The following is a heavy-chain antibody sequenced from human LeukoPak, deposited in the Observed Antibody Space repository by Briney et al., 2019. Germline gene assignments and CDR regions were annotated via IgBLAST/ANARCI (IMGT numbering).Heavy chain of an antibody. Sequence: SETLSLTCTVSGGSISSGSYYWSWIRQPAGKGLEWIGRIYTSGSTNYNPSLKSRVTISVDTSKNQFSLKLSSVTAADTAVYYCARWEASRVAFDIWGQGTLVTVSS. J-gene: IGHJ3*02. V-gene: IGHV4-61*02. D-gene: IGHD1-26*01. CDR2: IYTSGST. CDR3: ARWEASRVAFDI. CDR1: GGSISSGSYY.